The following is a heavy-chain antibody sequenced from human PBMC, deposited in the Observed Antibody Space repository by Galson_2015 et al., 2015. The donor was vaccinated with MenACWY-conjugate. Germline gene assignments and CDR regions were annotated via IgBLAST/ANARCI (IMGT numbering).Heavy chain of an antibody. CDR2: ISSGGNTI. V-gene: IGHV3-48*03. CDR3: ARSLSIVVAGH. D-gene: IGHD6-19*01. CDR1: GFTFRTHE. Sequence: SLRLSCAASGFTFRTHEMNWVRQAPGKGLEWVSYISSGGNTIYYGDSVKGRFTISRDNAKNSLYLQMNSLRAEDTAIYYCARSLSIVVAGHWGQGTLVTVSS. J-gene: IGHJ4*02.